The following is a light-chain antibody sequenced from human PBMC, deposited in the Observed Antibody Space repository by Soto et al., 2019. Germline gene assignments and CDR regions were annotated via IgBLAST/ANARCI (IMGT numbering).Light chain of an antibody. CDR3: KQYGGSPGT. J-gene: IGKJ5*01. CDR2: GAY. V-gene: IGKV3-20*01. Sequence: DIVLTQSPGNLSLSPGERATLSCRASQSIHNNNLAWYQQKRGQAHRLLIFGAYIRATGIHDRFSGSGSGTDFTLSIRRLDPEDFEIYYCKQYGGSPGTFGQGTRLENK. CDR1: QSIHNNN.